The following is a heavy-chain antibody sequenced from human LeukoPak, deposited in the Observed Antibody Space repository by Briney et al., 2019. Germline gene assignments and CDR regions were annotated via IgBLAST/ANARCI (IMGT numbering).Heavy chain of an antibody. D-gene: IGHD5-12*01. CDR3: ARAPRVATIWGYY. V-gene: IGHV5-10-1*01. CDR2: IVHSDSYT. Sequence: GESLMISSKASGYSFTSSWISWVRQLPGRGLEWMVRIVHSDSYTNYSPSFQGHVTISAEKSISTAYRQWSSLKASDTAMYYCARAPRVATIWGYYWGQGALVTVSS. J-gene: IGHJ4*02. CDR1: GYSFTSSW.